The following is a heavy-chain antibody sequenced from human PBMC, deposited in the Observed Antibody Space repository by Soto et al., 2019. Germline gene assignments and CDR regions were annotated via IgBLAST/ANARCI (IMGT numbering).Heavy chain of an antibody. CDR1: GYTFTSSG. D-gene: IGHD2-8*01. J-gene: IGHJ5*02. V-gene: IGHV1-18*04. CDR3: ASYLSIVLIVYAPFDP. Sequence: QVKLVQSGAEVKKPGASVTVSCTASGYTFTSSGISWVRQAPGQGLDRMGWISAYNGNTNYAQKLQGRVTITTDTSTSTAYMELRSLTSDDTPVYYCASYLSIVLIVYAPFDPWGQGTLVTVSS. CDR2: ISAYNGNT.